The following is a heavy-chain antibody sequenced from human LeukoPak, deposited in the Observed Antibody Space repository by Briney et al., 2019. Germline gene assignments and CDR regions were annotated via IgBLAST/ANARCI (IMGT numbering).Heavy chain of an antibody. Sequence: GTLRLSCAASGFTFSSYAMSWVRQAPGKGLEWVSAISGSGGSTYYADSVKGRFTISRDNSKNTLYLQMNSLRAEDTAVYYCASLGAVAGTSGWFDPWGQGTLVTVSS. CDR2: ISGSGGST. V-gene: IGHV3-23*01. J-gene: IGHJ5*02. CDR1: GFTFSSYA. D-gene: IGHD6-19*01. CDR3: ASLGAVAGTSGWFDP.